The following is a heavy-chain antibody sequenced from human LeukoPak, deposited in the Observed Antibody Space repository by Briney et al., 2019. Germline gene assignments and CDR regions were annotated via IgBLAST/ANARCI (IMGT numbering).Heavy chain of an antibody. CDR3: AKDSSGWYVYYYYYGMDV. J-gene: IGHJ6*02. CDR2: ISGSGGST. V-gene: IGHV3-23*01. CDR1: GFTFSSYA. D-gene: IGHD6-19*01. Sequence: GGSLRLSCAASGFTFSSYAMSWVRQAPGKGLEWVSAISGSGGSTYYADSVKGRFTISRDNSKNTLYLQMSSLRAEDTAVYYCAKDSSGWYVYYYYYGMDVWGQGTTVTVSS.